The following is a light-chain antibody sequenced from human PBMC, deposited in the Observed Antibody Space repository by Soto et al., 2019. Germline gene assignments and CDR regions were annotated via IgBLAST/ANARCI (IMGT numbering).Light chain of an antibody. CDR1: QSVSSD. J-gene: IGKJ1*01. Sequence: IVITQSRATLSVSTGERATLSCGASQSVSSDLAWYQQKPGQAPRLLIYGASTRATGIPARFSGSGSGTEFTLTISSLQSEDFAVYYCQQYNNWPQWTFGQGTKVDI. CDR3: QQYNNWPQWT. V-gene: IGKV3-15*01. CDR2: GAS.